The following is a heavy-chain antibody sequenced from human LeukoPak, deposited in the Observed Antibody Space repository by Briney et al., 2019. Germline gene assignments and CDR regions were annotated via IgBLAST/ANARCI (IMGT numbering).Heavy chain of an antibody. D-gene: IGHD3-9*01. CDR3: GKTDIYFNPIDY. CDR2: IHRAGRT. CDR1: GVSISSSEW. J-gene: IGHJ4*02. Sequence: SGTLSLTCAVSGVSISSSEWWIWVRQPPGQGLEWIGEIHRAGRTRYNPSLKSRVTISMDYSKNQFSLMLTSVTAADTAIYYCGKTDIYFNPIDYWGPGSLVTVSS. V-gene: IGHV4-4*02.